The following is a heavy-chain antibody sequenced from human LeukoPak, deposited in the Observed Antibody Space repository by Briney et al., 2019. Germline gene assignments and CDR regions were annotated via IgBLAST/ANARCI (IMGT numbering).Heavy chain of an antibody. J-gene: IGHJ5*02. CDR2: INPSGGST. V-gene: IGHV1-46*01. D-gene: IGHD4-23*01. CDR1: RYTFTSYY. CDR3: GRDAGNSRWFGR. Sequence: ASVKVSCTASRYTFTSYYMHWVRQAPGQGLEWMGIINPSGGSTSYAQKCEGRVTMTRDTSTSTVFMELSSLGSEDKAVDYCGRDAGNSRWFGRWGKGTLVTVSS.